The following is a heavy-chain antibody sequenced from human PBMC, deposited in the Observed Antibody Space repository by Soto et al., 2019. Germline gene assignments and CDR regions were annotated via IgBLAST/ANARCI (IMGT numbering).Heavy chain of an antibody. J-gene: IGHJ4*02. V-gene: IGHV3-43*01. Sequence: PGGSLRLSCVASGFDFEDYTMHWVRQPPGKGLECVSRISCDGDDTYYADSVRGRFTMSRDNSKNSLFLLMNNLTPEDTAVYYCAKDEAYYFDHWGQGTLVTVSS. CDR2: ISCDGDDT. CDR3: AKDEAYYFDH. CDR1: GFDFEDYT.